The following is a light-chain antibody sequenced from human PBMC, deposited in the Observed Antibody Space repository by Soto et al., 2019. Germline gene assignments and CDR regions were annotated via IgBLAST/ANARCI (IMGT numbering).Light chain of an antibody. J-gene: IGLJ1*01. CDR1: SKDVGYYNY. Sequence: QSLLAHPPSSSGSPGQSVTIACTGTSKDVGYYNYVSWYQQPPGKAPKLLIYDVSKRPSGVPDRFSGSKSGNTASLTVSGLQAEDEGDYYCSSYAGSDYPYVFGTGTKVTVL. CDR3: SSYAGSDYPYV. V-gene: IGLV2-8*01. CDR2: DVS.